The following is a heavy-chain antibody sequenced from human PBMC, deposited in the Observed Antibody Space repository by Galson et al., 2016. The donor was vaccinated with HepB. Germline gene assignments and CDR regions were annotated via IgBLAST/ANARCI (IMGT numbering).Heavy chain of an antibody. Sequence: SVKVSCKASGYTFTNNGISWVRQAPGQGLEWMGWISAHSGNTNYAQKSQGRLTLTKDTSASTVYMELRSLRFDDTAMYYCARDRDAALDYWGQVALVTVSS. D-gene: IGHD6-13*01. CDR3: ARDRDAALDY. J-gene: IGHJ4*02. CDR2: ISAHSGNT. V-gene: IGHV1-18*01. CDR1: GYTFTNNG.